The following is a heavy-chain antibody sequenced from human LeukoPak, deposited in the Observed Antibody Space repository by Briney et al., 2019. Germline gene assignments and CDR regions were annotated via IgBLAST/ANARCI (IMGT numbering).Heavy chain of an antibody. Sequence: GGSLRLSCAASGFTFSDYHMTWIRQAPGKGLEWISYISSGDSRIYYADSVKGRFAISRDNAKDSLYLQMNSLRAEDTAIYYCARVIAGSYGLDYWGQGTLVTVSS. D-gene: IGHD2-2*01. V-gene: IGHV3-11*01. CDR3: ARVIAGSYGLDY. J-gene: IGHJ4*02. CDR1: GFTFSDYH. CDR2: ISSGDSRI.